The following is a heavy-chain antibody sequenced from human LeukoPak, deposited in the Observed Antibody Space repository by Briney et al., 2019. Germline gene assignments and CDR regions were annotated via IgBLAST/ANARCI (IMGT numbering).Heavy chain of an antibody. D-gene: IGHD5-24*01. CDR1: GYTFTSHS. V-gene: IGHV7-4-1*02. CDR2: ITTNTGNP. CDR3: ARDASTIRFDY. J-gene: IGHJ4*02. Sequence: ASVKVSCKASGYTFTSHSINWLRQAPGQGLERMGWITTNTGNPTYAQGFTGRFVFSLDTSVSTAYLQISSLKAEDTAVYYCARDASTIRFDYWGQGTLVTVSS.